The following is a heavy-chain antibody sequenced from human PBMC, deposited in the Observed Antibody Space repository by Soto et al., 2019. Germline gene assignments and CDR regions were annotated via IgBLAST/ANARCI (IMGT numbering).Heavy chain of an antibody. CDR3: ARDPYTSSTSFDY. CDR1: GFTFRSYG. Sequence: QVQLVESGGGVVQPGRSLRLSCAASGFTFRSYGMHWVRQAPGKGLEWVAVIWYDGSNKYYADSVKGRFTISRDNSKNTLYLQMNSLRAEETAVYYCARDPYTSSTSFDYWGLGTLVTVSS. J-gene: IGHJ4*02. V-gene: IGHV3-33*01. CDR2: IWYDGSNK. D-gene: IGHD1-20*01.